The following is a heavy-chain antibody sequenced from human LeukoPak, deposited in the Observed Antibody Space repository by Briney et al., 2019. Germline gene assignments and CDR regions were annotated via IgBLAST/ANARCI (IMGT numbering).Heavy chain of an antibody. CDR3: ARAAYCSGGGCYSFNGNYFDY. J-gene: IGHJ4*02. V-gene: IGHV4-59*01. D-gene: IGHD2-15*01. CDR1: GGSISSYY. Sequence: SETLSLTCTVSGGSISSYYWSWIRQPPGKGLEWIGYIYYSGSTNYNPSLKSRVTISVDTSKNQFSLKLSSVTAADTAVYYCARAAYCSGGGCYSFNGNYFDYWGQGTLVTVSS. CDR2: IYYSGST.